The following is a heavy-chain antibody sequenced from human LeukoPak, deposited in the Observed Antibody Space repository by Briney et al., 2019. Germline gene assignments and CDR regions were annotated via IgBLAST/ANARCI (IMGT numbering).Heavy chain of an antibody. Sequence: SETLSLTCAVYGGSFSGYYWSWIRQPPGKGLEWIGEINHSGSTNYNPSLKSRVTMSVDTSKNQFSLKLSSVTAADTAVYYCARDYGSGSYYTLGYWGQGTLVTVSS. V-gene: IGHV4-34*01. J-gene: IGHJ4*02. D-gene: IGHD3-10*01. CDR3: ARDYGSGSYYTLGY. CDR2: INHSGST. CDR1: GGSFSGYY.